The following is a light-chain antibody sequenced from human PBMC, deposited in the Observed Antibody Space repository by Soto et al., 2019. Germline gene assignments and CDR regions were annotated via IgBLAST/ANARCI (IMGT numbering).Light chain of an antibody. J-gene: IGKJ2*01. V-gene: IGKV1-5*01. CDR3: QQYNGFSYT. Sequence: DIQMTQSPSTLSASVGDRVTITCRASESISTWLAWYQQKPGKSPKLLIYGASNLERGVPSRFSGSGSGTEFTLTISRLQPDEFAAYYCQQYNGFSYTFGPGTKLEIK. CDR1: ESISTW. CDR2: GAS.